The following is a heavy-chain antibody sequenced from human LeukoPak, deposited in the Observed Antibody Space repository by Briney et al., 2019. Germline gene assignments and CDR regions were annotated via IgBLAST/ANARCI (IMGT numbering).Heavy chain of an antibody. D-gene: IGHD6-13*01. CDR1: GYTFTSYG. V-gene: IGHV1-18*01. J-gene: IGHJ5*02. CDR2: ISAYNGNT. Sequence: ASVKVSCKASGYTFTSYGISWVRQAPGQGLEWMGWISAYNGNTNYAQKPQGRVTMTTDTSTSTAYMELRSLRSDDTAVYYCARADSSSWSYWFDPWGQGTLVTVSS. CDR3: ARADSSSWSYWFDP.